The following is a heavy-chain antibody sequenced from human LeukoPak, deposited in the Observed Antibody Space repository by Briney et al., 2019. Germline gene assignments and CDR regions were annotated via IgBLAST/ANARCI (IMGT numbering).Heavy chain of an antibody. J-gene: IGHJ5*02. V-gene: IGHV3-73*01. D-gene: IGHD3-16*01. CDR3: TTDYGHGT. CDR1: GFTFSGSA. Sequence: GGSLRLSCAASGFTFSGSAMHWVRQASGKGLEWVGRIRSKANNYATAYAASVKGRFTISRDDSINTLYLQMNSLKTDDTAVYYCTTDYGHGTWGQGTLVTVSS. CDR2: IRSKANNYAT.